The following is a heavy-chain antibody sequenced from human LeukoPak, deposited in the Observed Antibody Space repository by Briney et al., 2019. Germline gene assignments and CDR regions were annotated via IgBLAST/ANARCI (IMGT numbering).Heavy chain of an antibody. D-gene: IGHD2-2*01. CDR1: GFTFDDYA. Sequence: LRLSCAASGFTFDDYAMHWVRQAPGKGLEWVSSISWNSGSIGYVDSVKGRFTISRDNAKNSLYLQMNSLRAEDTAFYYCAKAGCSSTTCYANCWGQGTLVTVSS. CDR2: ISWNSGSI. CDR3: AKAGCSSTTCYANC. V-gene: IGHV3-9*01. J-gene: IGHJ4*02.